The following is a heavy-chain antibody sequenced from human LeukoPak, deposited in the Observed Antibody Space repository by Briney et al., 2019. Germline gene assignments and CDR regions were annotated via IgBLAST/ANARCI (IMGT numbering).Heavy chain of an antibody. CDR2: IYYSGST. D-gene: IGHD1-26*01. V-gene: IGHV4-59*01. CDR1: GGSISSYY. Sequence: PSETLSLTCTVSGGSISSYYWCWIRQPPGKGLEWIGYIYYSGSTNYNPSLKSRVTISVDTSKNQFSLKLSSVTAADTAVYYCASYLGRFESYLSGDAFDIWGQGTMVTASS. CDR3: ASYLGRFESYLSGDAFDI. J-gene: IGHJ3*02.